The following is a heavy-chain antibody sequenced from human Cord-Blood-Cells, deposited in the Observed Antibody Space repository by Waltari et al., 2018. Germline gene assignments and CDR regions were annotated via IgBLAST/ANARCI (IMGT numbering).Heavy chain of an antibody. CDR1: GGSFSGYY. D-gene: IGHD3-22*01. CDR2: INHSGST. J-gene: IGHJ4*02. CDR3: ACLASTMITTY. V-gene: IGHV4-34*01. Sequence: QVQLQQWGAGLLKPSETLSLTCAVYGGSFSGYYWSWIRQPPGKGLGWIGEINHSGSTNYNPYLKSRVTISVDTSKNQFSLKLSSVTAADTAVYYCACLASTMITTYWGQGTLVTVSS.